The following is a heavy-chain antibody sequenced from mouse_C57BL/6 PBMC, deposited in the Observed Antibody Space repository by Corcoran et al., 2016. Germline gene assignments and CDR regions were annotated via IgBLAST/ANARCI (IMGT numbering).Heavy chain of an antibody. CDR1: GYTFTDYY. CDR3: ARYGSSSAMDY. V-gene: IGHV1-19*01. Sequence: EVQLQQSGPVLVKPGASVKMSCKASGYTFTDYYMNWVKQSHGKSLEWIGVINPYNGGTSYNQKFKGKATLTVDKSSSTAYMELNSLTSEDSAVYYCARYGSSSAMDYWGQGTSVTVSS. CDR2: INPYNGGT. D-gene: IGHD1-1*01. J-gene: IGHJ4*01.